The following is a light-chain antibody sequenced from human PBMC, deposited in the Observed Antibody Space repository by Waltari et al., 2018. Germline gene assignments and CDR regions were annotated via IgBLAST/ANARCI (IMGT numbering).Light chain of an antibody. CDR1: SSDAGNSNL. Sequence: QSGLTQPASVSGSPGQSIPLSCTGTSSDAGNSNLVSWYQQSPGKAPKLMVYEVTKRTSGVSDRCSGSKSGNTASLTIYGLQSEDEADYYCCSYAGLGIYVFGTGTKVTVL. J-gene: IGLJ1*01. V-gene: IGLV2-23*02. CDR2: EVT. CDR3: CSYAGLGIYV.